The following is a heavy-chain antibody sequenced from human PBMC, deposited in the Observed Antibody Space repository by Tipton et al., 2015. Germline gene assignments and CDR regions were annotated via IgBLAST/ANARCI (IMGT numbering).Heavy chain of an antibody. J-gene: IGHJ4*02. D-gene: IGHD6-6*01. CDR1: AYSISSDYY. CDR2: IYNSGST. V-gene: IGHV4-38-2*01. CDR3: ATGRSIAARPFDY. Sequence: LVKPSETLSLTCAVSAYSISSDYYWGWIRQPPGKGLEWIGYIYNSGSTNYNPSLKSRVTISVDTSKNQLSLKLSSVTAADTAVYYCATGRSIAARPFDYWGQGTLVTVSS.